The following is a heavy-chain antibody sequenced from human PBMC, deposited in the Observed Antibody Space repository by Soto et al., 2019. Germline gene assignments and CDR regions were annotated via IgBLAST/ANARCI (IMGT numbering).Heavy chain of an antibody. V-gene: IGHV4-4*02. CDR3: ASVSGSYYYGIDV. J-gene: IGHJ6*02. CDR1: GGSISSSNW. Sequence: QVQLQESGPGLVKPSGTLSLTCAVSGGSISSSNWWSWVRQPPGKGLEWIEEIYHSGSTNYNPSLKGRVTISVDKSKNQFSLKLSSVTAADTAVYYCASVSGSYYYGIDVWGQGTTVTVSS. D-gene: IGHD1-26*01. CDR2: IYHSGST.